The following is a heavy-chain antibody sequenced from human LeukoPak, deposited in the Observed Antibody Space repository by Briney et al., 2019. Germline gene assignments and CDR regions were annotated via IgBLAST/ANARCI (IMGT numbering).Heavy chain of an antibody. Sequence: QAGGSLRLSCAASGFTFSSYSMNWVRQAPGKGLEWVSYITSRGSTIYYADSVKGRFTMSRDNAKNSLYLQMNSLRAEDTAVYYCATSSAYYYFDFDYWGQGTLVTVSS. V-gene: IGHV3-48*04. CDR3: ATSSAYYYFDFDY. J-gene: IGHJ4*02. CDR1: GFTFSSYS. CDR2: ITSRGSTI. D-gene: IGHD3-22*01.